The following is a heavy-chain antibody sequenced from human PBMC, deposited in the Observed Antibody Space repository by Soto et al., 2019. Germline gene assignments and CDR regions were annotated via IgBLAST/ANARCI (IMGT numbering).Heavy chain of an antibody. D-gene: IGHD3-3*01. J-gene: IGHJ2*01. V-gene: IGHV3-7*01. CDR3: ARGPPSSYDFWSGYYWDWYFDL. Sequence: PGGSLRLSCAASGFTFSSYWMSWVRQAPGKGLEWVANIKQDGSEKYYVDSVKGRFTISRDNAKNSLYLQMNSLRAEDTAVYYCARGPPSSYDFWSGYYWDWYFDLWGRGTLVTVSS. CDR2: IKQDGSEK. CDR1: GFTFSSYW.